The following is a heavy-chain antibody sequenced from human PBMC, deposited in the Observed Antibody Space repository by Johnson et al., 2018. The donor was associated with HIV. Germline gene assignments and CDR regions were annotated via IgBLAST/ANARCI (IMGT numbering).Heavy chain of an antibody. CDR2: VSYEGSNK. V-gene: IGHV3-30-3*01. CDR3: ARGYGDYTRAYDAFDI. D-gene: IGHD4-17*01. J-gene: IGHJ3*02. Sequence: QEQLVESGGGLVQPGGSLRLSCAASGFTFSNYAMYWVRQAPGKGLEWVAGVSYEGSNKYFADTVQGRFIISRDNSKSTLYLQLNSLRAEDTAVYFCARGYGDYTRAYDAFDIWGQGTMVTVSS. CDR1: GFTFSNYA.